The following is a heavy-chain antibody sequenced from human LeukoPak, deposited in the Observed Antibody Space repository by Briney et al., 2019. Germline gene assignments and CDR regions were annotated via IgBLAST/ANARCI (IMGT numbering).Heavy chain of an antibody. D-gene: IGHD3-22*01. J-gene: IGHJ4*02. CDR2: INHSGST. Sequence: SETLSLTCAVYGGSFSGYYWSWLRQPPGKGLEWIGEINHSGSTNYNPSLKSRVTISLDTSKNQFSLKLSSVTAADTAVYHCARGANYYDSSGYAATFDYWGQGTLVTVSS. CDR3: ARGANYYDSSGYAATFDY. V-gene: IGHV4-34*01. CDR1: GGSFSGYY.